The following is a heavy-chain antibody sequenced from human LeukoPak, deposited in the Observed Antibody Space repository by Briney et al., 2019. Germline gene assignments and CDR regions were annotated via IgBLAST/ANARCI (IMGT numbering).Heavy chain of an antibody. CDR3: AKLKGYCSSTSCPA. Sequence: GGSLRLSCAASGFTFSSYGMHWVRQAPGKGLEWAAFIRYDGSNKYYADSVKGRFTISRDNSKNTLYLQMNSLRAEDTAVYYCAKLKGYCSSTSCPAWGQGTLVTVSS. V-gene: IGHV3-30*02. D-gene: IGHD2-2*01. CDR2: IRYDGSNK. CDR1: GFTFSSYG. J-gene: IGHJ5*02.